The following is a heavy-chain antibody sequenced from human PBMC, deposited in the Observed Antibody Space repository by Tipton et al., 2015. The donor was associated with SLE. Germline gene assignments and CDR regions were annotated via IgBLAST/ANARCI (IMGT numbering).Heavy chain of an antibody. J-gene: IGHJ6*02. V-gene: IGHV3-21*01. CDR1: GFTFSSYS. CDR3: ARALYSGSYYSYYGMDV. CDR2: ISSSSSYI. D-gene: IGHD1-26*01. Sequence: SLRLSCAASGFTFSSYSMNWVRQAPGKGLEWVSSISSSSSYIYYADSVKGRFTISRDNAKNSLYLQMNSLRAEDTAVYYCARALYSGSYYSYYGMDVWGQGTTVTVSS.